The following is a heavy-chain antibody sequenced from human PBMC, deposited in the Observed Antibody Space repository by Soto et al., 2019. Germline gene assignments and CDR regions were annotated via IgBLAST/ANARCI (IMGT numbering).Heavy chain of an antibody. CDR1: GASVSSGS. CDR2: ISSSGDSA. D-gene: IGHD3-22*01. V-gene: IGHV3-64D*06. J-gene: IGHJ4*02. Sequence: ETLSLTCSVSGASVSSGSHYWSWIRQSPGKGLQYVSAISSSGDSAYYADSVKGRFIISRDNSKNTLYLQMSSLRVEDTAVYYCVKPPGYYSDSTTYYSVWGRGTLVTVSS. CDR3: VKPPGYYSDSTTYYSV.